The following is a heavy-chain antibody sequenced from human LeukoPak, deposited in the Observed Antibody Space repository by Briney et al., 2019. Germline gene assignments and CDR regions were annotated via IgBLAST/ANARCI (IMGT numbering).Heavy chain of an antibody. CDR1: GYTFTNYY. J-gene: IGHJ4*02. CDR2: INPSGGTT. Sequence: ASVKVSCKASGYTFTNYYIHWVRQAPGQGLEWMGIINPSGGTTNYAQRFQGRVTMTRETSTSTVYMELSSLRSEDTALYYCARVNYHDSSGYFSSPSFDYWGQGTLVTVPS. V-gene: IGHV1-46*01. CDR3: ARVNYHDSSGYFSSPSFDY. D-gene: IGHD3-22*01.